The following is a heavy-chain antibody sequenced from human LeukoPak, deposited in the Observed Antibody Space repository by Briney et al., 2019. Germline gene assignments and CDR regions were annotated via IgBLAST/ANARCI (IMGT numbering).Heavy chain of an antibody. D-gene: IGHD2-2*01. V-gene: IGHV4-34*01. CDR1: GGSFSGYY. CDR3: ARVSYCGSTSCYLRGYYGMDV. CDR2: INHSGST. J-gene: IGHJ6*02. Sequence: SETLSLTCAVYGGSFSGYYWSWIRQPPGKGLEWIGEINHSGSTNYNPSLKSRVTISVDTSKNQFSLKLSSVTAADTAVYYCARVSYCGSTSCYLRGYYGMDVWGQGTTVTVSS.